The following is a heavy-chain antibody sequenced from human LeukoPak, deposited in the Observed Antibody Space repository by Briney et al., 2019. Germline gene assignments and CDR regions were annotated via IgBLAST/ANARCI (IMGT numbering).Heavy chain of an antibody. CDR1: GYTFTNYG. CDR2: ISTYNGNT. J-gene: IGHJ5*02. Sequence: ASVKVSCKASGYTFTNYGINWVRQAPGQGLEWMGWISTYNGNTNYAQTLQGRVTMTTDTSTSTAYMELRSLRFDDTAVYYCARDPRRDMGPTNWFDPRGQGTLVTVSS. V-gene: IGHV1-18*01. D-gene: IGHD2-21*02. CDR3: ARDPRRDMGPTNWFDP.